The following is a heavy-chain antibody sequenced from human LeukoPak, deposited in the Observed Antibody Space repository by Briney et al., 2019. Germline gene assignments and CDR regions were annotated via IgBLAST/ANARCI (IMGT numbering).Heavy chain of an antibody. V-gene: IGHV3-23*01. CDR2: ISNSAGST. CDR1: GFTFSSYA. J-gene: IGHJ4*02. CDR3: AKGPSGIVVVPGDY. Sequence: PGGSLRLSCAASGFTFSSYAMSWVRQAPGKGLEWVSVISNSAGSTFYADSVKGRFTISRDNSKNTLYLQMNSLRAEDTAVYYCAKGPSGIVVVPGDYWGQGTLVTVSS. D-gene: IGHD2-2*01.